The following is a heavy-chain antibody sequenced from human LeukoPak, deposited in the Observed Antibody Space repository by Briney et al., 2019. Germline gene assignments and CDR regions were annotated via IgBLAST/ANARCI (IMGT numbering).Heavy chain of an antibody. D-gene: IGHD5-12*01. CDR2: ISYSGST. J-gene: IGHJ4*02. CDR1: GGSVSSGSYY. CDR3: ARGGGYASPIGY. V-gene: IGHV4-61*01. Sequence: SETLSLTCTVSGGSVSSGSYYWTWIRQPPGKGLEWIGYISYSGSTNYNPSLKSRVTISVDTSKNQFSLKLSSVTAADTAVYYCARGGGYASPIGYWGQGALVTVSS.